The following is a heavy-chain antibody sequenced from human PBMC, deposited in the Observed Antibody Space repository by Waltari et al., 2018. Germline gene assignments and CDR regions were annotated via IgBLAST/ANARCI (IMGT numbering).Heavy chain of an antibody. V-gene: IGHV1-69*15. CDR3: ARETGEWELLYYYYGMDV. CDR2: IIPIFGTA. CDR1: GGTFSSYA. D-gene: IGHD1-26*01. Sequence: QVQLVQSGAEVKQTGSSLNVSCKASGGTFSSYAISRVRQAPGHGLEWMGRIIPIFGTANYAQKFQGRVTITADESTSTAYMELGSLRSEDTAVYYCARETGEWELLYYYYGMDVWGQGTTVTVSS. J-gene: IGHJ6*02.